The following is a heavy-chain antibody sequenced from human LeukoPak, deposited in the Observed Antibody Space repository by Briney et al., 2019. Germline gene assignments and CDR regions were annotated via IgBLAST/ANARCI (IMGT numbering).Heavy chain of an antibody. CDR2: ISSSGSTI. D-gene: IGHD3-10*01. J-gene: IGHJ4*02. CDR1: GFTFSDYY. Sequence: PGGSLRLSCAASGFTFSDYYMSWIRQAPGKGLEWVSYISSSGSTIYYADSVKGRFTISRDNAKNTLYLQMNSLRAEDTAVYYCAKGREGTMVRGVYGGYYFDYWGQGTLVTVSS. V-gene: IGHV3-11*04. CDR3: AKGREGTMVRGVYGGYYFDY.